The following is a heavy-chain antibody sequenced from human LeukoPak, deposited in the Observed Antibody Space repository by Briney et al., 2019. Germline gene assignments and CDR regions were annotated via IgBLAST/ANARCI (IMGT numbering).Heavy chain of an antibody. CDR3: ARGSSGGSYYRWYFDL. CDR2: IYYSANT. J-gene: IGHJ2*01. CDR1: GGSISSYY. Sequence: SETLSLTCTVSGGSISSYYWSWIRQPPGKALEWIGYIYYSANTNYNPSLKSRVTISVDTSKNQFSLKLSSVTAADTAVYYCARGSSGGSYYRWYFDLWGRGTLVTVSS. D-gene: IGHD1-26*01. V-gene: IGHV4-59*12.